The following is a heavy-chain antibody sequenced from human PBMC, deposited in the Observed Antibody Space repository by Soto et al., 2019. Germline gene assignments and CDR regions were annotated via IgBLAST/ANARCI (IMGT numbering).Heavy chain of an antibody. V-gene: IGHV4-59*01. CDR3: ARLRGSSFSLDY. D-gene: IGHD1-26*01. CDR1: GGSISNYY. Sequence: SETLSLTCTVYGGSISNYYWSWIRQPSGKGLELIGYVYSSGSANYNPSLKSRVTISVSSSKNQFSLKLTSVTAADTAVYYCARLRGSSFSLDYWGQGSLVTVSS. CDR2: VYSSGSA. J-gene: IGHJ4*02.